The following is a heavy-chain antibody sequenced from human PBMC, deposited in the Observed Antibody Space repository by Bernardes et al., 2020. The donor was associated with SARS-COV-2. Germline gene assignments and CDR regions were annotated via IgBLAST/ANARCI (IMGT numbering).Heavy chain of an antibody. CDR3: AEAWVRCPPDWFDH. Sequence: SGPTLAKLTQTLTLTCTFSGFSLSTSGMCVSWIRQPPGKALEWLARIDWDDDKYYSTFLKNRLTISKDNSKIQVVLTMTNMGPVDTATYYCAEAWVRCPPDWFDHWWQGTLVTVAS. CDR2: IDWDDDK. V-gene: IGHV2-70*11. J-gene: IGHJ5*02. D-gene: IGHD5-12*01. CDR1: GFSLSTSGMC.